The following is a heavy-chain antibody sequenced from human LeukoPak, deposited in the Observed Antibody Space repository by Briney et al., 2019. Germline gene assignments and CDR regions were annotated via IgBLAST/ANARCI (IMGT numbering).Heavy chain of an antibody. Sequence: GGSLRLSCAASGFTFSSYGMHWVRQAPGKGLEWVAFIRYDGSNKYYADSVKGRFTISRDNSKNTLYLQMNSLRAEDTAVYYCAKYDYDYVWGSYRSYFDYWGQGTLVTVSS. D-gene: IGHD3-16*02. V-gene: IGHV3-30*02. CDR2: IRYDGSNK. J-gene: IGHJ4*02. CDR1: GFTFSSYG. CDR3: AKYDYDYVWGSYRSYFDY.